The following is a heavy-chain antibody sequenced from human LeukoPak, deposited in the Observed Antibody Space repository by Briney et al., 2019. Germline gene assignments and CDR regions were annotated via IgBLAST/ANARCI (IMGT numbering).Heavy chain of an antibody. D-gene: IGHD7-27*01. CDR1: GYTFTSYD. CDR3: ARGPPNWGYDY. Sequence: ASVKVSCKASGYTFTSYDFNWVRQATGQRPEWMGWMSPNSGDTGYAQKFQDRVTMTRNTSISTAYMELSSLRSDDTAAYYCARGPPNWGYDYWGPGTLVTVSS. CDR2: MSPNSGDT. V-gene: IGHV1-8*01. J-gene: IGHJ4*02.